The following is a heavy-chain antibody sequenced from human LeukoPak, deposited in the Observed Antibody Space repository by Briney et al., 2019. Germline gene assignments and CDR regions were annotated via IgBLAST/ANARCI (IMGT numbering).Heavy chain of an antibody. CDR2: IYHSGST. J-gene: IGHJ4*02. V-gene: IGHV4-38-2*02. D-gene: IGHD2-15*01. Sequence: PSETLSLTCTVSGYSISSGYYWGWIRQPPGKGLEWIGSIYHSGSTYYNPSLKSRVTISVDTSKNQFSLKLSSVTAADTAVYYCARAALCSGGSCRWSVFDYWGQGTLVTVSS. CDR3: ARAALCSGGSCRWSVFDY. CDR1: GYSISSGYY.